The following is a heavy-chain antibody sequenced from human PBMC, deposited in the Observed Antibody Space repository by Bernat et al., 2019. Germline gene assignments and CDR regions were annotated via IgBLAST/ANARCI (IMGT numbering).Heavy chain of an antibody. D-gene: IGHD4-17*01. CDR1: GYTFTNYY. CDR3: ARSHEYGDPYFCY. CDR2: IIPSGNNT. Sequence: QVQLVQSGAEVKKPGASVKVSCKASGYTFTNYYMHWVRQAPGQGLEWMGIIIPSGNNTSYAQKFQGRVTMTGDTSTSTVHMELSSLRSEDTAVYYCARSHEYGDPYFCYWGQGTLVTVSS. V-gene: IGHV1-46*01. J-gene: IGHJ4*02.